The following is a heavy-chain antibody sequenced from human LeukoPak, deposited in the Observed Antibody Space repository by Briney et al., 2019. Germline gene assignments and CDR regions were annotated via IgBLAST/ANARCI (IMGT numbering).Heavy chain of an antibody. CDR1: GFTFSSYS. V-gene: IGHV3-7*01. Sequence: GGSLRLSCAASGFTFSSYSMSWVRQAPGKGLEWVANIKQDGSEKYCVDSVKGRFTISRDNAKNSLYLQMNSLRAEDTAVYFCARYDFWSGYYSNSDHWGQGTLVTVSS. CDR2: IKQDGSEK. CDR3: ARYDFWSGYYSNSDH. D-gene: IGHD3-3*01. J-gene: IGHJ4*02.